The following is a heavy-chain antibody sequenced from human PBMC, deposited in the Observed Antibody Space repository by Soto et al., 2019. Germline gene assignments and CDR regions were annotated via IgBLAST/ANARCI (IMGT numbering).Heavy chain of an antibody. CDR2: IYSGGST. CDR1: GFTVSSNY. V-gene: IGHV3-66*01. J-gene: IGHJ3*02. Sequence: GGSLRLSCAASGFTVSSNYMSWVRQAPGKGLEWVSVIYSGGSTYYADSVKGRFTISRDNSKNTLYLQMNRLRAEDTAVYYCAREASRGFFAMFAFDIWGQGTMVTVSS. D-gene: IGHD3-10*02. CDR3: AREASRGFFAMFAFDI.